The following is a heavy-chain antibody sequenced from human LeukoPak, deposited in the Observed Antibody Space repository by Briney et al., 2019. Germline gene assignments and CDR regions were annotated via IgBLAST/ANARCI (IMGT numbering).Heavy chain of an antibody. CDR3: AELGITMIGGV. V-gene: IGHV3-48*03. D-gene: IGHD3-10*02. J-gene: IGHJ6*04. Sequence: GGSLRLSCAASGFTFSSYEMHWVRQVPGKGLEWVSYISSSGSTIYYADSVKGRFTISRDNAKNSLYLQMNSLRAEDTAVYYCAELGITMIGGVWGKGTTVTISS. CDR2: ISSSGSTI. CDR1: GFTFSSYE.